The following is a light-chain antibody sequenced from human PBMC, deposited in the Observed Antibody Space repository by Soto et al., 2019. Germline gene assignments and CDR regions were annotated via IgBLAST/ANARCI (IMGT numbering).Light chain of an antibody. Sequence: QSVLTQPPSVSGATGQRVTISCTGSSSKIGAGYDVHWYQQLPGTAPKLLIYGNSNRPSGVPDRFSGSKSGTSASLAITGLRAEDEADYYCQSYDSSLSGWVFGGGTQLTVL. V-gene: IGLV1-40*01. CDR2: GNS. CDR1: SSKIGAGYD. J-gene: IGLJ3*02. CDR3: QSYDSSLSGWV.